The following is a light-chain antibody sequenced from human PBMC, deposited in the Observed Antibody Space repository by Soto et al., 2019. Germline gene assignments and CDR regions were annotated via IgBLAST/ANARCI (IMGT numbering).Light chain of an antibody. CDR3: CSYAGSSTPYV. J-gene: IGLJ1*01. CDR1: SSDVGSYDL. CDR2: EVT. V-gene: IGLV2-23*02. Sequence: QSALTQPASVSGSPGQSITISCTGTSSDVGSYDLVSWYQQHPGKAPKLMIYEVTKRPSGVSNRFSGSKSGNTASLTISGLQAEDGAGYYCCSYAGSSTPYVFGTGTKLTVL.